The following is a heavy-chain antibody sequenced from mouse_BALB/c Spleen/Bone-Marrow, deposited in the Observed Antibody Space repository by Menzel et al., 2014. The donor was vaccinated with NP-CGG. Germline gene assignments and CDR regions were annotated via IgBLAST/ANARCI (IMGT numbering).Heavy chain of an antibody. Sequence: VQLQQSGSGLVKPSQSLSLTCTATGYSLTSAFGWNWVRQFPGNKLGWMGYIRYSGSTSYNTTLKSSISNARDTSKNQFLLQLNSVATKDKATYYCARLGVLYYGRSHEYAMNYWAQGSSVTVSS. CDR1: GYSLTSAFG. CDR3: ARLGVLYYGRSHEYAMNY. V-gene: IGHV3-2*02. J-gene: IGHJ4*01. CDR2: IRYSGST. D-gene: IGHD1-1*01.